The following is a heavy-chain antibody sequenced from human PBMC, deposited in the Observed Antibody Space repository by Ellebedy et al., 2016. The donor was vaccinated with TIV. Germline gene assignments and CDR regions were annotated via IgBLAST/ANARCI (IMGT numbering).Heavy chain of an antibody. V-gene: IGHV3-74*01. CDR3: VRRRSGWYYFDY. J-gene: IGHJ4*02. CDR1: GFTFSDHW. CDR2: INSDGRSI. Sequence: GESLKISCAASGFTFSDHWMHWVRQGPGKGLVCVARINSDGRSISYADSVKGRFTISRDNAKNTLYLQMNSLRAEDTAVYYCVRRRSGWYYFDYWGQGTLVTVSS. D-gene: IGHD6-19*01.